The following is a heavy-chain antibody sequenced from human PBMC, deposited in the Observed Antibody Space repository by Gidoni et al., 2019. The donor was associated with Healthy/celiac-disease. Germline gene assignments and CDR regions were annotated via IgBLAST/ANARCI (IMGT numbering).Heavy chain of an antibody. D-gene: IGHD6-19*01. CDR1: GFTVSSNY. CDR3: ARDVSVAGNNWFDP. V-gene: IGHV3-66*01. J-gene: IGHJ5*02. Sequence: EVQLVESGGGLVQPGGSLRLSCAASGFTVSSNYMSWVRQAPGKGLEWVSVIYSGGSTYYADSVKGRFTISRDNSKNTLYLQMNSLRAEDTAVYYCARDVSVAGNNWFDPWGQGTLVTVSS. CDR2: IYSGGST.